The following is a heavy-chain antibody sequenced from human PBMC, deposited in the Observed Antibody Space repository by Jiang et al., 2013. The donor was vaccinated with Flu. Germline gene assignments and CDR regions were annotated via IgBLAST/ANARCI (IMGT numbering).Heavy chain of an antibody. Sequence: VQLVESGAEVKKPGSSVKVSCKASGDTFSYAISWVRQAPGQGLEWMGGFIPIFDTTNYAQKFQGRVTITADKSTSTVYMELSGLRYADTAVYYCARETTGYSYGCMDVWGKGDHGHRLL. D-gene: IGHD5-18*01. CDR1: GDTFSYA. CDR3: ARETTGYSYGCMDV. J-gene: IGHJ6*03. V-gene: IGHV1-69*06. CDR2: FIPIFDTT.